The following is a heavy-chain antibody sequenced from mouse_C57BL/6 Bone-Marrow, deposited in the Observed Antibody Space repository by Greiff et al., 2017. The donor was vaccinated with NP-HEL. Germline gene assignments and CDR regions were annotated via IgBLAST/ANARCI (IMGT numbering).Heavy chain of an antibody. J-gene: IGHJ2*01. Sequence: QVQLQQPGAELVMPGASVKLSCKASGYTFTSYWMHWVKQRPGQGLEWIGEIDPSDSYTTYNQKFKGKSTLTVDKSSSTAYMQLSSLTSEDSAVYYCASQRYYFDYWGQGTTLTVSS. CDR2: IDPSDSYT. CDR1: GYTFTSYW. V-gene: IGHV1-69*01. CDR3: ASQRYYFDY.